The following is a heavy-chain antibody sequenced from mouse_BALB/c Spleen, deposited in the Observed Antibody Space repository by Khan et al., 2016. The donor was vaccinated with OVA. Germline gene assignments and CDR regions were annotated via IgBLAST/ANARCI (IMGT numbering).Heavy chain of an antibody. CDR2: IWSGGST. V-gene: IGHV2-2*02. J-gene: IGHJ3*01. CDR3: ARNYDYGEGLSY. D-gene: IGHD2-4*01. Sequence: VELVESGPGLVQPSQSLSITCTVSGFSLTSYGVHWVRQSPGKGLEWLGVIWSGGSTDYNAAFIYRLNTSKDNSKSQAFFKMNSLQTNDTAIYYCARNYDYGEGLSYWGQGTLVT. CDR1: GFSLTSYG.